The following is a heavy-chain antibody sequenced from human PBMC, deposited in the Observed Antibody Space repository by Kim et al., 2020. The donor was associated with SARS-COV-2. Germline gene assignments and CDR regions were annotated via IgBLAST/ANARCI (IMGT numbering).Heavy chain of an antibody. J-gene: IGHJ6*02. CDR2: INTNTGNP. V-gene: IGHV7-4-1*02. CDR1: GYTFTSYA. Sequence: ASVKVSCKASGYTFTSYAMNWVRQAPGQGLEWMGWINTNTGNPTYAQGFTGRFVFSLDTSVSTAYLQISSLKAEDTAVYYCARVPSIAVTYYYYGMDVWGQGTRSPSP. CDR3: ARVPSIAVTYYYYGMDV. D-gene: IGHD6-19*01.